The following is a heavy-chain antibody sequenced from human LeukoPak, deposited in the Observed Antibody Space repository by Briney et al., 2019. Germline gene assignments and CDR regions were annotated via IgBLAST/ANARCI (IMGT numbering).Heavy chain of an antibody. V-gene: IGHV4-39*01. Sequence: SETLSLTCTVSGGSISSSYSWGWIRQPPGKGLEWIGSLYYSGTSGSTHYSPSLKSRVTMFVDTSKNQFSLNLTSVTAADTAMYYCARQNPLNWFDPWGQGTLVTVSS. CDR3: ARQNPLNWFDP. CDR2: LYYSGTSGST. J-gene: IGHJ5*02. CDR1: GGSISSSYS.